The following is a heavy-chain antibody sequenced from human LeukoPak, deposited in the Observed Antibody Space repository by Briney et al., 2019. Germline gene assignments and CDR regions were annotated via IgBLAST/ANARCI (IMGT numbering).Heavy chain of an antibody. V-gene: IGHV3-23*01. Sequence: PGGSLRLSCAASGFTFSNYAMSWVRQAPGKGLEWVSAIRGSGGSTYYADSVKGRFTISRDNSKNTLYLQMNSLRAEDTAVYYCAKEGGYSYGEPYFDYWGQGTLVTVSS. CDR3: AKEGGYSYGEPYFDY. J-gene: IGHJ4*02. D-gene: IGHD5-18*01. CDR2: IRGSGGST. CDR1: GFTFSNYA.